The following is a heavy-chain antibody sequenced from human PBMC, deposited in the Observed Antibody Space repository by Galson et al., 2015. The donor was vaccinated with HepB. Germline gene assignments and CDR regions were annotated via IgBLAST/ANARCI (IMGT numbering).Heavy chain of an antibody. J-gene: IGHJ4*02. D-gene: IGHD3-10*01. CDR2: ISSSSSYT. V-gene: IGHV3-11*06. CDR1: GFTFSDYY. Sequence: SLRLSCAASGFTFSDYYMSWIRQAPGKGLEWVSYISSSSSYTNYADSVKGRFTISRDNAKNSLYLQMNSLRAEDTAVYYCARESLEDGSGGYLDYWGQGTLITVSS. CDR3: ARESLEDGSGGYLDY.